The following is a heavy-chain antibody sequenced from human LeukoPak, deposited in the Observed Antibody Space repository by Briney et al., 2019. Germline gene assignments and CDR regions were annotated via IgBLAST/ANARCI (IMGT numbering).Heavy chain of an antibody. D-gene: IGHD6-19*01. CDR1: GYTFTSYG. V-gene: IGHV1-18*01. CDR2: ISAYNGNT. CDR3: ARGSSQQWPSNWFDP. J-gene: IGHJ5*02. Sequence: ASVKVSCKASGYTFTSYGISWVRQASGQGLEWMGWISAYNGNTNYAQKLQGRVTMTTDTSTSTAYMELRSLRSDDTAVYYCARGSSQQWPSNWFDPWGQGTLVTVSS.